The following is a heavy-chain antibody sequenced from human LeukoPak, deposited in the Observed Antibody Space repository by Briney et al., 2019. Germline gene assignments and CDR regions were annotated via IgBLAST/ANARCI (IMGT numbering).Heavy chain of an antibody. CDR2: IWYDGSNK. CDR3: ARATGSVAVARSEFDP. J-gene: IGHJ5*02. Sequence: GGSLRLSCAASGFTFSSYGMHWVRQAPGKGLEWVAVIWYDGSNKYYADSVKGRFTISRDNSKNTLYLQMNSLRAEDTAVYYCARATGSVAVARSEFDPWGQGTLVTVSS. CDR1: GFTFSSYG. V-gene: IGHV3-33*01. D-gene: IGHD6-19*01.